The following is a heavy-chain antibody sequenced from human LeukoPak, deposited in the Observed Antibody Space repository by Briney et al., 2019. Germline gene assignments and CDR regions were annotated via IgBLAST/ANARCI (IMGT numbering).Heavy chain of an antibody. D-gene: IGHD2-2*01. V-gene: IGHV3-30*18. J-gene: IGHJ5*02. Sequence: PGGSLRLSCSASGFTFSSYAMHWVRQAPGKGLEWVAVISYDGSNKYYADSVKGRFTISRDNSKNTLDLQMNSLRAEDTAVYYCAKSGYQLLAGNWFDPWGQGTLVTVSS. CDR3: AKSGYQLLAGNWFDP. CDR1: GFTFSSYA. CDR2: ISYDGSNK.